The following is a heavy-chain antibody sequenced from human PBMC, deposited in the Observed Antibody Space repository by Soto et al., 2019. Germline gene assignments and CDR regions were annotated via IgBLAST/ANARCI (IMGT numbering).Heavy chain of an antibody. J-gene: IGHJ5*02. CDR3: ARAGGYDFWSLFDP. CDR1: GFTFSNYW. D-gene: IGHD3-3*01. Sequence: EVQLEESGGGLVQPGGSLRLSCVASGFTFSNYWMSWVRQAPGKGPEWVANIKQDGSEKNYVESVKGRFSISRDNATNSLFRQMNSLRADDTAVYHCARAGGYDFWSLFDPWGQGTLVTVSS. CDR2: IKQDGSEK. V-gene: IGHV3-7*01.